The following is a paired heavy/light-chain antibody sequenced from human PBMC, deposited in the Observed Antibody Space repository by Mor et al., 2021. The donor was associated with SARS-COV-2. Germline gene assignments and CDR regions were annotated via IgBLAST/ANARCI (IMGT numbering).Heavy chain of an antibody. J-gene: IGHJ4*02. Sequence: EVQLLESGGGLVQPGGSLRLSCAASGFTFNNYAMSWVRQAPGKGLEWVSVFTSDNSTYYADSVRGRFTISRDNSNNTLYLQMNSLRADDTAVYYCAKYRSGGAAAVNYWGQGTLVTVSS. CDR2: FTSDNST. CDR3: AKYRSGGAAAVNY. CDR1: GFTFNNYA. V-gene: IGHV3-23*01. D-gene: IGHD2-15*01.
Light chain of an antibody. CDR1: RGISNY. CDR3: QKYNSALHT. CDR2: GAS. J-gene: IGKJ2*01. V-gene: IGKV1-27*01. Sequence: DIQMTQSPSSLSASVGDRVTITCRASRGISNYLAWYQQRPGKVPKLLVYGASTLQSGVPSRFSGSGSGTDFTLTISSLQPEDVATYYCQKYNSALHTFGQGTKLEIK.